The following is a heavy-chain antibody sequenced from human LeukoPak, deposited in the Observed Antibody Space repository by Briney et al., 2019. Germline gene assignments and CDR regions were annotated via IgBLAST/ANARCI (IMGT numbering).Heavy chain of an antibody. J-gene: IGHJ4*02. V-gene: IGHV1-24*01. D-gene: IGHD6-19*01. CDR3: ARPFWYSSGWDFDY. Sequence: ASVKVSCKVSGYTLTELSMHWVRQAPGKGLEWMGGFDPEDGETIYAQKFQGRVTMTEDTSTDTAYMELSRLRSDDTAVYYCARPFWYSSGWDFDYWGQGTLVTVSS. CDR2: FDPEDGET. CDR1: GYTLTELS.